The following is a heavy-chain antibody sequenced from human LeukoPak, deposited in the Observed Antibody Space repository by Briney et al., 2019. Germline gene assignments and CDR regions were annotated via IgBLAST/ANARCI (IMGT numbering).Heavy chain of an antibody. D-gene: IGHD2-21*02. CDR3: ATAAAYCGGDCYAPLDY. CDR2: FDPEDGET. CDR1: GYTFTSYG. Sequence: GASVKVSCKASGYTFTSYGISWVRQAPGKGLEWMGGFDPEDGETIYAQKFQGRVTMTEDTSTDTAYMELSSLRSEDTAVYYCATAAAYCGGDCYAPLDYWGQGTLVTVSS. J-gene: IGHJ4*02. V-gene: IGHV1-24*01.